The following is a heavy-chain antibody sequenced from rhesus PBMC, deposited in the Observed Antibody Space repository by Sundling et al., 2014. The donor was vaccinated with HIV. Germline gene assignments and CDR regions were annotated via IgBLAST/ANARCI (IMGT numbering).Heavy chain of an antibody. D-gene: IGHD6-25*01. CDR3: ARPHSGSWTFDC. J-gene: IGHJ4*01. V-gene: IGHV4-173*01. Sequence: QVQLQESGPGLVRPSETLSLTCAVSTDSITGSYWTWIRQSPGKGLEWIGRISGNTGNTDYNPSLKSRVTISRDTSKNHVSLILNSVTAADTAVYYCARPHSGSWTFDCWGQGVLVTVSS. CDR1: TDSITGSY. CDR2: ISGNTGNT.